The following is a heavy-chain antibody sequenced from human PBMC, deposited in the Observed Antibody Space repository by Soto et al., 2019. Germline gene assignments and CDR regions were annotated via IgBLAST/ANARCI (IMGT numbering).Heavy chain of an antibody. CDR1: GFTFSGYV. J-gene: IGHJ5*02. CDR2: ISYDGSNK. Sequence: PGGSLRLSCAASGFTFSGYVMHWVRQAPGKGLEWVAVISYDGSNKYYAYSVNGRFTISSDNSKNTLYLHMNSLRAWDTGVYYCAKVSTGLVNFNWLDPWGQGTLVTVSS. V-gene: IGHV3-30*18. CDR3: AKVSTGLVNFNWLDP. D-gene: IGHD2-8*02.